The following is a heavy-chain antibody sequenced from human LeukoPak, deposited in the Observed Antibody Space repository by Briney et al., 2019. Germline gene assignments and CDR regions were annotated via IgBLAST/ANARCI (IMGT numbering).Heavy chain of an antibody. J-gene: IGHJ4*02. V-gene: IGHV4-39*01. Sequence: SETLSLTCTVSGGSISSSSYYWGWIRQPPGKGLEWIGSIYYSGSTYYNPSLKSRVTISVDTSKNQFSLKLSSVTAADTAVYYCARGHGRFLGFFDYWGQGTLVTVSS. D-gene: IGHD3-3*01. CDR3: ARGHGRFLGFFDY. CDR1: GGSISSSSYY. CDR2: IYYSGST.